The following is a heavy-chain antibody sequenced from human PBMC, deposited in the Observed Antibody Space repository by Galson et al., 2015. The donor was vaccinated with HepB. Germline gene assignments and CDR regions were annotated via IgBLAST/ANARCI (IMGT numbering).Heavy chain of an antibody. CDR1: GFTFNIYA. Sequence: SLRLSCAASGFTFNIYAMTWVRQAPGKGLEWVSDINASGGSTYYADSVKGRFSISRDNSENMLFLHMTTLRAEDTAIYYCARAVNHYYFTMYVWGQGTTVTVSS. V-gene: IGHV3-23*01. CDR3: ARAVNHYYFTMYV. D-gene: IGHD3-10*01. J-gene: IGHJ6*02. CDR2: INASGGST.